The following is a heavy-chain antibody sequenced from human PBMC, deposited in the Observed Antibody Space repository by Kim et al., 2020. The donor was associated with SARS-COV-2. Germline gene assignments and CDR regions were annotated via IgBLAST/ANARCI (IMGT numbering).Heavy chain of an antibody. CDR1: GYTFTRYN. CDR2: MNLNSGKT. V-gene: IGHV1-8*01. J-gene: IGHJ5*02. CDR3: ARVRGWLDP. Sequence: ASVKVSCKASGYTFTRYNINWVRQAAGQGPEWMGWMNLNSGKTGFGQKFQGRVTMTTNNSISTAYMELSNLTPEDTAVYYCARVRGWLDPWGQGTLVTVSS.